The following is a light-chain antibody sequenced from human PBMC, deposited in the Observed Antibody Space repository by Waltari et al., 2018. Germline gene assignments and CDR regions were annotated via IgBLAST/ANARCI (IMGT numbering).Light chain of an antibody. V-gene: IGLV2-23*02. CDR1: GNNVGGYNL. CDR2: EVN. Sequence: QSALTQPASVSGSPGQSITISCTGTGNNVGGYNLVPWYQQLPGKAPKLMIYEVNKRPSGVTSRVSGSKSGNTACLTIYGLLAEDEADYYCCSSAGGTTWVFGGGTKLAVL. CDR3: CSSAGGTTWV. J-gene: IGLJ2*01.